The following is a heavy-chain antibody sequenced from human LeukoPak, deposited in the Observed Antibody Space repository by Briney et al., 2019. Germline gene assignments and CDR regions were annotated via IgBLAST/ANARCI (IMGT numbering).Heavy chain of an antibody. J-gene: IGHJ4*02. CDR3: ARGPSGGYFDY. D-gene: IGHD4-23*01. Sequence: PGGSLRLSCAASGFTFSSYAMHWVRQAPGKGLEWVAVISYDGSNKYYADSVKGRFTISRDNSKNTLYLQMNSLRAEDTAVYYCARGPSGGYFDYWGQGTLVTVSS. CDR2: ISYDGSNK. CDR1: GFTFSSYA. V-gene: IGHV3-30-3*01.